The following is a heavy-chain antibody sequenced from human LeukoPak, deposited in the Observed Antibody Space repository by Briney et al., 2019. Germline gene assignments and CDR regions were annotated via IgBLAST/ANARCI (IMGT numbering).Heavy chain of an antibody. CDR1: GFTFSSYA. D-gene: IGHD3-3*01. CDR3: AKDADYDFWSGYYHYFDY. CDR2: ISGSGGST. J-gene: IGHJ4*02. V-gene: IGHV3-23*01. Sequence: QTGGSLRLSCAASGFTFSSYAMSWVRQAPGKGLEWVSAISGSGGSTYYADSVKGRFTISRDNSKNTLYLQMNSLRAEDTAVYYCAKDADYDFWSGYYHYFDYWGQGTLVTVSS.